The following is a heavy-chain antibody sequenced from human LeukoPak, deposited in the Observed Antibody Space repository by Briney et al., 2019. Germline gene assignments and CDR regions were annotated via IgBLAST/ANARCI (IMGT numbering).Heavy chain of an antibody. CDR3: AKDPLTACGGGDCYSRLNWFDP. J-gene: IGHJ5*02. Sequence: GGSLRLSCAASGFTFSSYAMSWVRQAPGKGLEWVSAISGSGGSTYYADSVKGRFTISRDNSKNTLYLQMNSLRAEDTAVYYCAKDPLTACGGGDCYSRLNWFDPWGQGTLVTVSS. CDR1: GFTFSSYA. V-gene: IGHV3-23*01. D-gene: IGHD2-21*02. CDR2: ISGSGGST.